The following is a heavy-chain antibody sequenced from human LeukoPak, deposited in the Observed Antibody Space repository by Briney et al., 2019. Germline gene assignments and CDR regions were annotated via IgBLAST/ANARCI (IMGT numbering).Heavy chain of an antibody. CDR3: ARNPYDFWSVYDY. V-gene: IGHV4-59*01. J-gene: IGHJ4*02. CDR1: GGSISSYY. Sequence: SETLSLTCTVSGGSISSYYWSWIRQPPGKGLEWIGYIYYSGSTNYNPSLKGRVTISVDTSKNQFSLKLSSVTAADTAVYYCARNPYDFWSVYDYWGQGTLVTVSS. D-gene: IGHD3-3*01. CDR2: IYYSGST.